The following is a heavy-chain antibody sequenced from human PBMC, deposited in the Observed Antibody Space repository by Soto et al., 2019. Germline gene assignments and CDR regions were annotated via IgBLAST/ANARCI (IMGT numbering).Heavy chain of an antibody. D-gene: IGHD3-10*01. J-gene: IGHJ6*02. CDR3: ASAGGRAYYYYYGMDV. Sequence: LSLTCTVSGGSVSSGSYYWSWIRQPPGKGLEWIGYIYYSGSTNYNPSLKGRVTISVDTSKNQFSLKLSSVTAADTAVYYCASAGGRAYYYYYGMDVWGQGTTVTVSS. V-gene: IGHV4-61*01. CDR2: IYYSGST. CDR1: GGSVSSGSYY.